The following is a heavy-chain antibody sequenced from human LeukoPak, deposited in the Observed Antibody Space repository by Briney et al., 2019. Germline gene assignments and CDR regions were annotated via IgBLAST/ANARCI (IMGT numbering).Heavy chain of an antibody. CDR3: ARSRDGSNL. D-gene: IGHD5-24*01. CDR2: INHSGST. J-gene: IGHJ5*02. CDR1: VGSFSGYY. V-gene: IGHV4-34*01. Sequence: PLETLSLTCAVYVGSFSGYYWSWIPQPPGKGLEWIGEINHSGSTNYNPSLKSRVTISVDTSKNQFSLKLSSVTAADTAVYYCARSRDGSNLWGQGTLVTVSS.